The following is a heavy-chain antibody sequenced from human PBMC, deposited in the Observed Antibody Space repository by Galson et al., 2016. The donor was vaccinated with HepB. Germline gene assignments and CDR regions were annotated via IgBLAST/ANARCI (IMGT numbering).Heavy chain of an antibody. CDR2: IGVGSGDI. D-gene: IGHD3-16*02. CDR3: AADYHDTYFDP. Sequence: SVKVSCKASGFTFSSSTVQWVRQARGQRLEWIGWIGVGSGDISYAQKFKERVTITSDTSTITAYMELSSLRSEDTAVYYCAADYHDTYFDPWGQGTLVTVSS. V-gene: IGHV1-58*01. J-gene: IGHJ5*02. CDR1: GFTFSSST.